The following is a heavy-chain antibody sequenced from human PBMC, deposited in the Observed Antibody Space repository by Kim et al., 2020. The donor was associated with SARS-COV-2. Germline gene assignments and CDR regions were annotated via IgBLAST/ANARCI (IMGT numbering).Heavy chain of an antibody. V-gene: IGHV3-21*01. CDR3: ARDRDVDVAFDI. CDR1: GFTFSSYS. D-gene: IGHD5-12*01. J-gene: IGHJ3*02. CDR2: ISSSSSYI. Sequence: GGSLRLSCAASGFTFSSYSMNWVRQAPGKGLEWVSSISSSSSYIYYADSVKGRFTISRDNAKNSLYLQMNSLRAEDTSVYYCARDRDVDVAFDIWGQGTMVTVSS.